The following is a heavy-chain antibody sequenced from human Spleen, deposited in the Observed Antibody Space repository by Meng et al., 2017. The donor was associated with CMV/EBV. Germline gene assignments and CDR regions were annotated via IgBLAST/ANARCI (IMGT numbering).Heavy chain of an antibody. CDR3: ARGNQWELLRGWFDP. D-gene: IGHD1-26*01. J-gene: IGHJ5*02. CDR1: GCTFSSYA. Sequence: SGCTFSSYALSWVRQAPGQGLEWLGGIIPIFGTASYAQKFQGRVTITTDESTTTAYMELSSLRSEDTAVYYCARGNQWELLRGWFDPWGQGTLVTVSS. V-gene: IGHV1-69*05. CDR2: IIPIFGTA.